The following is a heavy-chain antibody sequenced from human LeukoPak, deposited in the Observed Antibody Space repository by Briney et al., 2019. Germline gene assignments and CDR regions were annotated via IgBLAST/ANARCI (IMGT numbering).Heavy chain of an antibody. Sequence: AAVTVSFKASGYTFTIYGISWVRQAPGQGGEWMGWISAYNGNTNYAQKLQGRVTMTTDTSTSTAYMELRSLRSDDTAVYYCAREGYYGDYDYWGQGTLVTVSS. CDR2: ISAYNGNT. CDR1: GYTFTIYG. D-gene: IGHD4-17*01. V-gene: IGHV1-18*01. CDR3: AREGYYGDYDY. J-gene: IGHJ4*02.